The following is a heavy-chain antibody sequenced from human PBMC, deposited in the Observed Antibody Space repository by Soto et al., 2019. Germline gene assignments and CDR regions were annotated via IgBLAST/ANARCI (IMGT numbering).Heavy chain of an antibody. J-gene: IGHJ4*02. CDR2: IYYSGST. CDR3: ARDGGNWHDFDY. V-gene: IGHV4-31*03. CDR1: GGSISSGGYY. D-gene: IGHD1-20*01. Sequence: QVQLQESGPGLVKPSQTLSLTCTVSGGSISSGGYYWSWIRQHPGKGLEWIGYIYYSGSTYYNPSLKSRVTISVDTSKNQFSRKLSSVTAADPAVYYCARDGGNWHDFDYWGQGTLVTVSS.